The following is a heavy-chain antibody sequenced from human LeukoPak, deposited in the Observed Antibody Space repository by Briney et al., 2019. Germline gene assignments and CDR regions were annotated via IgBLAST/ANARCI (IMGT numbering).Heavy chain of an antibody. CDR3: ARAVIAAAGSDY. Sequence: SVKVSCKASGYTFTSYDINWVRQAPGQGLEWMGWINPNSGGTNYAQEFQGRVTMTRDTSISTAYMELSRLRSDDTAVYYCARAVIAAAGSDYWGQGTLVTVSS. CDR2: INPNSGGT. D-gene: IGHD6-13*01. J-gene: IGHJ4*02. V-gene: IGHV1-2*02. CDR1: GYTFTSYD.